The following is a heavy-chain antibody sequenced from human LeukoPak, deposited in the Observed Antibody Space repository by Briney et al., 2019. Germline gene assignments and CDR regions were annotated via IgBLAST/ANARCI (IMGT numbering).Heavy chain of an antibody. J-gene: IGHJ4*02. Sequence: PGGSLRLSCAASGFTVSSNYMSWVRQAPGKGLEWVSVIYSGGSTYYADSVKGRFTISRDNSKNTLYLQMNSLRAEDTAVYYCARTPGIVVRGVTTFDYWGQGTLVTVSS. D-gene: IGHD3-10*01. CDR1: GFTVSSNY. CDR2: IYSGGST. CDR3: ARTPGIVVRGVTTFDY. V-gene: IGHV3-66*01.